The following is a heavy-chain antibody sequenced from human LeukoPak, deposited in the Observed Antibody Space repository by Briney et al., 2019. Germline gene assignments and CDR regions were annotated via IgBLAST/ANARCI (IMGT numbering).Heavy chain of an antibody. V-gene: IGHV1-46*01. J-gene: IGHJ5*02. CDR3: ARDSSAYYDFWSGYPDSQNRNWFDP. CDR2: INPSGGST. Sequence: GASVKVSCKASGYTFTSYYMHWVRQAPGQGLEWMGIINPSGGSTSYAQKFQGRVTMTRDTSTSTVYMELSSLRSEDTAVYYCARDSSAYYDFWSGYPDSQNRNWFDPWGQGTLVTVSS. CDR1: GYTFTSYY. D-gene: IGHD3-3*01.